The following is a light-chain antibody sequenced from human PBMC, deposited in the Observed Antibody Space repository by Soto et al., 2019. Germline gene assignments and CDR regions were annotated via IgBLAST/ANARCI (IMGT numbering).Light chain of an antibody. V-gene: IGKV3-20*01. CDR2: GAS. CDR1: QSVSSSY. J-gene: IGKJ3*01. Sequence: EIVLTQSTGTLSLSPGERATLPCRASQSVSSSYLAWYQQTPGQAPRVXSYGASSRATGIPDRFSGSGSGTDFTLTISRLEPEDFAVYYCQQYGSSPRTFGPGTKVDIK. CDR3: QQYGSSPRT.